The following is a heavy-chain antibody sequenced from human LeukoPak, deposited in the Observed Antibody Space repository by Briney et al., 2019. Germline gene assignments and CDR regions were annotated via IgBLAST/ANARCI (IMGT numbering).Heavy chain of an antibody. V-gene: IGHV3-23*01. CDR3: ALAGGVVVVAVYFDY. CDR2: ISGSGGST. D-gene: IGHD2-15*01. J-gene: IGHJ4*02. Sequence: GGSLRLSCAASGFTFSSYAMSWVRKAPGKGLEWVSGISGSGGSTYYADSVKGRFTISRDNSKNTLYLQMNSLRAEDTAVYYCALAGGVVVVAVYFDYWGQGTLVTVSS. CDR1: GFTFSSYA.